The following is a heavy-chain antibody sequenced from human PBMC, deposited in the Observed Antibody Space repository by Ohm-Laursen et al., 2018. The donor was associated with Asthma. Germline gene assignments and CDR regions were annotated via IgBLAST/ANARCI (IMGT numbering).Heavy chain of an antibody. D-gene: IGHD3-22*01. Sequence: GTLSLTCTVSGGSISSSSYYWSWIRQPPGKGLEWIGYIYYSGSTNYNPSLKSRVTISVDTSKNQFSLKLSSVTAADTAVYYCARATYYYDSSGYYPDYWGQGTLVTVSS. CDR2: IYYSGST. V-gene: IGHV4-61*01. CDR3: ARATYYYDSSGYYPDY. CDR1: GGSISSSSYY. J-gene: IGHJ4*02.